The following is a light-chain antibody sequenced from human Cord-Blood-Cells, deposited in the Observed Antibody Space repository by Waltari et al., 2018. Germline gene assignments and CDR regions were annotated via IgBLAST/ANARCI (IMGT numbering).Light chain of an antibody. CDR2: EFS. CDR3: SSYTSSSTLV. V-gene: IGLV2-14*01. J-gene: IGLJ3*02. CDR1: SSDVGGYNY. Sequence: QSALTQPASVSGSPGQSIPISCNGTSSDVGGYNYVSWYQQHPGKAPKLMLFEFSKRPAGVSNRFSGSKSGNTASLTISGLQAEGEADYYCSSYTSSSTLVFGGGTKLTVL.